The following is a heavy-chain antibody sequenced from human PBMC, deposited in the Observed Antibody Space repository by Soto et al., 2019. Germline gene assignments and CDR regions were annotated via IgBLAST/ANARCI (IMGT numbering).Heavy chain of an antibody. CDR3: TRVNGDYVPIDY. J-gene: IGHJ4*02. CDR2: ISSSSSSYNTI. V-gene: IGHV3-48*02. D-gene: IGHD4-17*01. CDR1: GFTFSSYS. Sequence: GGSLRLSCAASGFTFSSYSMNWVRQTPGKGLEWVSYISSSSSSYNTIYYADSVKGRFTISRDNAKNSLYLQMNSLRDEDTAVYYCTRVNGDYVPIDYWGQGTLVTVSS.